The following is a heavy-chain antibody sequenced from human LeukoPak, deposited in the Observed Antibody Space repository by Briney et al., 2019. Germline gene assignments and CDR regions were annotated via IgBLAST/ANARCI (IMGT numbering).Heavy chain of an antibody. Sequence: PSETLSLTCTVSGGSIDIYDWSWIPQPPGKGLEWIGYIYYTGSTEYHPSLKSRVSISLDTSKNQFSLKLTSVTAADTAVYYCASVYQSAEYYFDFWGQGNLVSVSS. CDR3: ASVYQSAEYYFDF. V-gene: IGHV4-59*01. CDR2: IYYTGST. CDR1: GGSIDIYD. D-gene: IGHD2-2*01. J-gene: IGHJ4*02.